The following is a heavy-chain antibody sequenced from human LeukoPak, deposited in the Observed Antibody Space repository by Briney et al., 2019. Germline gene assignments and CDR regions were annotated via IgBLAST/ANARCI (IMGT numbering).Heavy chain of an antibody. D-gene: IGHD7-27*01. J-gene: IGHJ4*02. CDR3: ARHVGISF. V-gene: IGHV3-7*01. Sequence: GGSLRLSCTASGFTFSGAWMTWVRQAPGKGLEWVAHIREDGTEKNYVDSVKGRFTISRDNAKNSLFLQMSNLRDDDTAIYYCARHVGISFWGQGTPVTVSS. CDR2: IREDGTEK. CDR1: GFTFSGAW.